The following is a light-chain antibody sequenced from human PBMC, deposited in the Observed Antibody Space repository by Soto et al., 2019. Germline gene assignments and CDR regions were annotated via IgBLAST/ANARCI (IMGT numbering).Light chain of an antibody. CDR3: QVWDSTIFVI. CDR1: NIGGKN. CDR2: RDT. Sequence: SYELTQPLSVSVALGQTARITCGGDNIGGKNVHWYQQKPDQAPVLVIYRDTNRPSGIPERFSGSNSGNTATLTITGAQAGDEADYYCQVWDSTIFVIFGGGTKVTVL. V-gene: IGLV3-9*01. J-gene: IGLJ2*01.